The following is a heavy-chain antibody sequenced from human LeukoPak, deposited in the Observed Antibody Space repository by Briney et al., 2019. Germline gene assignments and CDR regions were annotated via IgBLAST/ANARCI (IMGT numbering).Heavy chain of an antibody. Sequence: SETLSLTCAVYGGSFSGYYWSWIRQPPGKGLEWIGEINHSGSTDYNPSLKSRVTISVDTSKNRFSLKLSSVTAADTAVYYCARHPSLDAFEIWGQGTMVTVSS. J-gene: IGHJ3*02. CDR1: GGSFSGYY. V-gene: IGHV4-34*01. CDR3: ARHPSLDAFEI. CDR2: INHSGST. D-gene: IGHD3/OR15-3a*01.